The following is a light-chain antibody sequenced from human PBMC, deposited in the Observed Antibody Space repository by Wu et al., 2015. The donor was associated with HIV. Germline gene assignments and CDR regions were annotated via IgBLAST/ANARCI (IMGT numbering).Light chain of an antibody. CDR1: QSISNY. J-gene: IGKJ2*03. Sequence: DIQMTQSPSSLSASVGVRVTITCRASQSISNYLNWFQQKPGKDPKLLIFAASSLQSGAPSRFSGRGSGTDFTLTISSLQPEDFATYYCQQHSSIPFSFGQGTRLDIK. CDR3: QQHSSIPFS. V-gene: IGKV1-39*01. CDR2: AAS.